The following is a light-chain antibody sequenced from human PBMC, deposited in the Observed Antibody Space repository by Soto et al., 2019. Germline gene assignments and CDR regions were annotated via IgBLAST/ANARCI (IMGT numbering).Light chain of an antibody. V-gene: IGKV3-20*01. CDR1: QIIMRKY. J-gene: IGKJ4*01. CDR2: GAS. CDR3: HQYDT. Sequence: EIVLTQSPGTLSLSPGERATLSCRASQIIMRKYLAWYQQRFGQAPRLLIDGASNRATGIPDRFSGSGSGTDFTLTISRLEPEDFAVYYCHQYDTFGGGTKVDIK.